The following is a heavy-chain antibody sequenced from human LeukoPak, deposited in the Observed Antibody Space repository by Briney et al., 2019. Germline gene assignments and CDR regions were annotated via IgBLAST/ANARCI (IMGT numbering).Heavy chain of an antibody. J-gene: IGHJ5*02. CDR2: IIPILGIA. CDR1: GGTFSSYA. V-gene: IGHV1-69*04. D-gene: IGHD3-10*01. CDR3: AREVIITMVRGSDDSWFDP. Sequence: GASVKVSCKASGGTFSSYAISWVRQAPGQGLEWMGRIIPILGIANYAQKFQGGVTITADKSTSTAYMELSSLRSEDTAVYYCAREVIITMVRGSDDSWFDPWGQGTLVTVSS.